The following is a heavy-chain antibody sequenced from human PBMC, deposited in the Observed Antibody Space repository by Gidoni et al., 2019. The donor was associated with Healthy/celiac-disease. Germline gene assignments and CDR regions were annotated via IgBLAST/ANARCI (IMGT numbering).Heavy chain of an antibody. CDR3: ARVRLTISSPWVEKSRNWFDP. CDR2: ISAYNGNT. V-gene: IGHV1-18*01. D-gene: IGHD3-3*01. CDR1: GYTFTSYG. J-gene: IGHJ5*02. Sequence: QVQLVQSGAEVKKPGASVKVSCKASGYTFTSYGLRRVRQAPGQGLEWMGWISAYNGNTNYEQKLQGRVTMTTDTSTSTAYMELRSLRSDDTAVYYCARVRLTISSPWVEKSRNWFDPWGQGTLVTVSS.